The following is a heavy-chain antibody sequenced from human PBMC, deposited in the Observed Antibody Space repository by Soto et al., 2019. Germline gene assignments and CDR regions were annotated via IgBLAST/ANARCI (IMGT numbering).Heavy chain of an antibody. CDR1: GGSISKYY. J-gene: IGHJ6*02. Sequence: SETLSLTCTVSGGSISKYYWSWIRQSPGKGLEWIGYIFYSGNTDYNPSLKSRVTLSVDTSKNQFSLKLSSVTAADTAVYYCARVGGATLSYYGMDVWGQGTTVTVSS. CDR3: ARVGGATLSYYGMDV. V-gene: IGHV4-59*01. CDR2: IFYSGNT. D-gene: IGHD1-26*01.